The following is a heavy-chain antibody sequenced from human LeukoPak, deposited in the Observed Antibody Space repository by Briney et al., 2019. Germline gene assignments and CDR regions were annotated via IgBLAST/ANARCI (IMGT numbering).Heavy chain of an antibody. CDR2: ISAYNANT. Sequence: ASVKVSCKASGYTFTNYGITWVRHAPGQGLEWMGWISAYNANTNYAQKLQGRVTMTTDTSTSTAYMELSSLRSDDTAVYFCARDYYSGSYYGDYWGQGTLVTVSS. V-gene: IGHV1-18*01. J-gene: IGHJ4*02. D-gene: IGHD1-26*01. CDR1: GYTFTNYG. CDR3: ARDYYSGSYYGDY.